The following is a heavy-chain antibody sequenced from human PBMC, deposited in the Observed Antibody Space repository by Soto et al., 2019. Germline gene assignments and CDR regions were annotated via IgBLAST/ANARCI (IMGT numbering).Heavy chain of an antibody. J-gene: IGHJ6*02. CDR1: GASISSYY. Sequence: SETLSLTCTVSGASISSYYWSWIRQPPGKGLEWIAYIYYTGSTNYNPSLKGRVTMSVDTSRDQVSLRLRSVTRADTAVYYCARDQYDFRSGSYYYAMEVWGQGTKVTVSS. CDR2: IYYTGST. CDR3: ARDQYDFRSGSYYYAMEV. D-gene: IGHD3-3*01. V-gene: IGHV4-59*01.